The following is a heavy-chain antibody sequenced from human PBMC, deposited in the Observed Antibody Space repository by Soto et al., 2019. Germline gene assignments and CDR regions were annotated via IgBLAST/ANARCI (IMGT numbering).Heavy chain of an antibody. V-gene: IGHV3-23*01. Sequence: GGSLRLSCAASGFTFSSYSMTWVRQAPGKGLEWVSGISDSGGNTWYADSVKGRFTISRDNSKNTLFLQMNSLRAEDTAVYFCSKWSGFGDAWGQGTWSPSPQ. J-gene: IGHJ5*02. CDR2: ISDSGGNT. CDR3: SKWSGFGDA. CDR1: GFTFSSYS. D-gene: IGHD3-10*01.